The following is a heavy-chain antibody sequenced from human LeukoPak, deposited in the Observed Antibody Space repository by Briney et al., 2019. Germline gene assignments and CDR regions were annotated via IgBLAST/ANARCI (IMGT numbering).Heavy chain of an antibody. CDR2: IRYDGSNK. J-gene: IGHJ4*02. D-gene: IGHD2-2*01. CDR3: AKDLRRGYIVVVPAAIPYDY. V-gene: IGHV3-30*02. Sequence: GGSLRLSCAASGFTFSSYAMHWVRQAPGKGLEWVAFIRYDGSNKYYADSVKGRFTISRDNSKNTLYLQMNSLRAEDTAVYYCAKDLRRGYIVVVPAAIPYDYWGQGTLVTVSS. CDR1: GFTFSSYA.